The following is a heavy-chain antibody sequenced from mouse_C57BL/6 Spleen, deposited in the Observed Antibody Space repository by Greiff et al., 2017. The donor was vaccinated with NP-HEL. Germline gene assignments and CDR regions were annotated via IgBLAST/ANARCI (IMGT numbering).Heavy chain of an antibody. CDR3: AGDGSSYCDY. CDR1: GYTFTDYY. Sequence: VQLQQSGAELVRPGASVKLSCKASGYTFTDYYINWVKQRPGQGLEWIARIYPGSGNTYYNEKFKGKATLTAEKSSSTAYMQLSSLTSEDSAVYFCAGDGSSYCDYWGQGTTLTVSS. D-gene: IGHD1-1*01. J-gene: IGHJ2*01. V-gene: IGHV1-76*01. CDR2: IYPGSGNT.